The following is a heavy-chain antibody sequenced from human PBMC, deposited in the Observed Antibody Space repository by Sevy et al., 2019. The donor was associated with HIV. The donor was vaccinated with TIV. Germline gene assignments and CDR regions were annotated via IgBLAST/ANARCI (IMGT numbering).Heavy chain of an antibody. V-gene: IGHV3-7*03. CDR3: ARDCSSSSCLWGMDV. CDR1: GFTFSSYW. CDR2: IKRDGTEK. J-gene: IGHJ6*02. D-gene: IGHD2-2*01. Sequence: GGSLRLSCAASGFTFSSYWMSWVRQAPGKGLEWVAHIKRDGTEKYYVDSVKGRFTISRDNAKNSLYLQMNSLRAEATAVYYCARDCSSSSCLWGMDVWGQGTTVTVSS.